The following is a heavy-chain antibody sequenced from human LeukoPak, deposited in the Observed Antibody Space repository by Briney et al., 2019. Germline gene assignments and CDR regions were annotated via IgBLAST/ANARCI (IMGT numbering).Heavy chain of an antibody. CDR2: INPNSGGT. CDR1: GYTFTSYG. Sequence: ASVKVSRKPSGYTFTSYGISWVRQAPGQGVEWVGWINPNSGGTHYAQKFQGRVTMTRDTSISTAYMELSRLRSDDTAVYYCARDRATYSSSLPDYWGQGTLVTVSS. J-gene: IGHJ4*02. D-gene: IGHD6-6*01. V-gene: IGHV1-2*02. CDR3: ARDRATYSSSLPDY.